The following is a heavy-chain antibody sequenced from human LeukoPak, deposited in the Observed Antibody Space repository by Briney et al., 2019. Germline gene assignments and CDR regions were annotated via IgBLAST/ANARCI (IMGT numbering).Heavy chain of an antibody. CDR1: DDSITMYY. Sequence: PSETLSLTCSVSDDSITMYYWTWIRQPPGKGLEWIGYVDHTGSTNFKPSLNGRVSISRDTTKNLFSLRLRSVAAADTAVYFCARGRVSSSTWYSTYYYYFYMDVWGKGTTVTVSS. CDR3: ARGRVSSSTWYSTYYYYFYMDV. D-gene: IGHD1-1*01. J-gene: IGHJ6*03. V-gene: IGHV4-59*01. CDR2: VDHTGST.